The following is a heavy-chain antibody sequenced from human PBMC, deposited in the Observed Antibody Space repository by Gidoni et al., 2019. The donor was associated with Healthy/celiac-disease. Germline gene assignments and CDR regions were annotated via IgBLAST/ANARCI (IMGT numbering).Heavy chain of an antibody. D-gene: IGHD3-9*01. Sequence: MHWVRQAPGQGLEWMGWINPNSGGTNYAQKFQGRVTMTRDTSISTAYMELSRLRSDDTAVYYCASGYGILTARGGYWGQGTLVTVSS. J-gene: IGHJ4*02. CDR3: ASGYGILTARGGY. CDR2: INPNSGGT. V-gene: IGHV1-2*02.